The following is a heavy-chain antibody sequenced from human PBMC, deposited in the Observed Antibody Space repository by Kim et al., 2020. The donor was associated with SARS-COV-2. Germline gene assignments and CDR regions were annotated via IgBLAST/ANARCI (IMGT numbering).Heavy chain of an antibody. D-gene: IGHD4-4*01. J-gene: IGHJ6*03. CDR2: ISGSGGST. CDR3: AKDSADSNYYDYYYMDV. Sequence: GGSLRLSCAASGFTFSSYAMSWVRQAPGKGLEWVSAISGSGGSTYYADSVKGRFTISRDNSKNTLYLQMNSLRAEDTAVYYCAKDSADSNYYDYYYMDVWGKGTTVTVSS. CDR1: GFTFSSYA. V-gene: IGHV3-23*01.